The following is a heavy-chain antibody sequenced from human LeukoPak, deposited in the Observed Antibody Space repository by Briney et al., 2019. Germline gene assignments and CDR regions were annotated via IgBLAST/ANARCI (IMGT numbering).Heavy chain of an antibody. CDR2: IYRSGST. V-gene: IGHV4-38-2*01. Sequence: ASETLSLTCAVSGYSISSGYYWGWIRPPPGKGLEWIGSIYRSGSTYYNPSLKSRVTISVDTSKNQFSLKLSSVTAADTAVYYCARHSGCSSTSCEVTWFDPWGQGTLVTVSS. CDR1: GYSISSGYY. J-gene: IGHJ5*02. CDR3: ARHSGCSSTSCEVTWFDP. D-gene: IGHD2-2*01.